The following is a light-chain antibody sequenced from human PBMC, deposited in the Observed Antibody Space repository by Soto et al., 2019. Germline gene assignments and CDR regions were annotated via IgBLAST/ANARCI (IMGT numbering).Light chain of an antibody. CDR3: QQRYNTPPIN. CDR1: QSISSY. J-gene: IGKJ5*01. V-gene: IGKV1-39*01. CDR2: GAS. Sequence: IQRTLSPSSLSASVGYRFTITFRASQSISSYLNWFQQTPGKAPKLLIYGASSLQSGVPSRFSGSGSGTDFTLSIRSLQPEDFATYYCQQRYNTPPINCGQGTRREIK.